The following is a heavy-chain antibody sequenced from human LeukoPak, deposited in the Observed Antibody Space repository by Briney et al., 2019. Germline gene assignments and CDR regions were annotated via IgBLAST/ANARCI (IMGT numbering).Heavy chain of an antibody. D-gene: IGHD6-13*01. CDR1: GGSISSSSYY. CDR2: IYYSGST. V-gene: IGHV4-39*01. J-gene: IGHJ1*01. Sequence: PSETLSLTCTVSGGSISSSSYYWGWIRQPPGKGLEWIGSIYYSGSTYYNPSLKSRVTISVDTSKNQFSLKLSSVTAADTAVYYCARAVGYSSSWYAEYFQHWGQGTLVTVSS. CDR3: ARAVGYSSSWYAEYFQH.